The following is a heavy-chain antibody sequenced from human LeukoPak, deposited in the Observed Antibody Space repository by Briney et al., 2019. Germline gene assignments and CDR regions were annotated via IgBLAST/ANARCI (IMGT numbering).Heavy chain of an antibody. J-gene: IGHJ4*02. CDR2: ISGSGGST. CDR1: GFTFSSYA. D-gene: IGHD5-18*01. V-gene: IGHV3-23*01. CDR3: ATCGYSYGRFDY. Sequence: PGGSLRLSCAASGFTFSSYAMSLVRQAPGKGLEWVSAISGSGGSTYYADSVKGRFTISRDNSKNTLYLQMNSLRAEDTAVYYCATCGYSYGRFDYWGQGTLVTVSS.